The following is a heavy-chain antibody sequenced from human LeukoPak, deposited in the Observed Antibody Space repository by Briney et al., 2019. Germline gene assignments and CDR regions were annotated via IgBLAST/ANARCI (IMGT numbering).Heavy chain of an antibody. D-gene: IGHD3-22*01. CDR1: GYTFTSYY. Sequence: ASVKVSCKASGYTFTSYYMHWVRQAPGQGLEWMGIINPSGGSTSYAQKFQGRVTMTRDMSTSTVYMELSSLRSEDTAVYYCARGGFLRHDDYYYYYMDVWGKGTTVTVSS. CDR2: INPSGGST. CDR3: ARGGFLRHDDYYYYYMDV. V-gene: IGHV1-46*01. J-gene: IGHJ6*03.